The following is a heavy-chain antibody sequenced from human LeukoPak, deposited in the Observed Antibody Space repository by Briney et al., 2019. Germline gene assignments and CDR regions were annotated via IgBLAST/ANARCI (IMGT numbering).Heavy chain of an antibody. CDR3: ARDRENWNDIKYYFDY. CDR2: IFYGGST. Sequence: SETLSLTCTVSGGSINSRNYYWGWIRQPPGKGLEWIGSIFYGGSTYYHPSLKSRVTISVDTSKNQFSLRLSSVTAADTAVYYCARDRENWNDIKYYFDYWGQGTLVTVSS. CDR1: GGSINSRNYY. V-gene: IGHV4-39*07. J-gene: IGHJ4*02. D-gene: IGHD1-1*01.